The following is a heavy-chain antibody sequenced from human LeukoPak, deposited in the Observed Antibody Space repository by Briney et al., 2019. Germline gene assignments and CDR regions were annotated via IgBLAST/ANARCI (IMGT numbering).Heavy chain of an antibody. Sequence: TGGSLRLSCAASGFTFSNYNMNWVRQAPGKGLEWVSSITSSSSYIYYADSVKGRFTISRDNAKNSLYLQMDSLRVEDTAVYYCAKEMRGLDYWGQGTLVTVSS. V-gene: IGHV3-21*06. CDR3: AKEMRGLDY. CDR1: GFTFSNYN. CDR2: ITSSSSYI. J-gene: IGHJ4*02.